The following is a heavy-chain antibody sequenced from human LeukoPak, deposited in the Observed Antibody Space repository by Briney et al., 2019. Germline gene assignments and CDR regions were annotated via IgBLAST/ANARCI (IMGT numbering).Heavy chain of an antibody. CDR1: GFTFGHYA. D-gene: IGHD3-9*01. CDR2: ISSSSSYI. V-gene: IGHV3-21*01. J-gene: IGHJ4*02. CDR3: ARFYDILTGYSCFDY. Sequence: GGSLRLSCTGSGFTFGHYALAWVRQAPGKGLEWVSSISSSSSYIYYADSVKGRFTISRDNAKNSLYLQMNSLRAEDTAVYYCARFYDILTGYSCFDYWGQGTLVTVSS.